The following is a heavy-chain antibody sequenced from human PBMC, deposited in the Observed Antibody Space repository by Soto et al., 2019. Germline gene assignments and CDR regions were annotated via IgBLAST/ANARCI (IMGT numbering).Heavy chain of an antibody. V-gene: IGHV3-33*01. CDR2: IWYDGSNM. CDR1: GFNVSNTG. D-gene: IGHD1-7*01. CDR3: DRGINDCNYAIDY. J-gene: IGHJ4*02. Sequence: GGCLSLSCAAAGFNVSNTGMRWDRQAAGKGREWVAVIWYDGSNMFYADSGKGRFTISRDNSKNTCFLQINSLRGEYTAVYYCDRGINDCNYAIDYLGQGTLVAFSS.